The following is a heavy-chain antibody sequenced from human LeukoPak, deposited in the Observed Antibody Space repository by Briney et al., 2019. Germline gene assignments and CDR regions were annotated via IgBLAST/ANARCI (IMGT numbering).Heavy chain of an antibody. CDR2: INHSGST. CDR1: RGSISGYY. J-gene: IGHJ4*02. V-gene: IGHV4-34*01. Sequence: SETLSLTCTVSRGSISGYYWSWTRQSPGKGLEWIGEINHSGSTNYNPSLKSRVTISVDTSKNQFSLKLSSVTAADTAVYYCARYYGGNRYFDYWGQGTLVTVSS. CDR3: ARYYGGNRYFDY. D-gene: IGHD4-23*01.